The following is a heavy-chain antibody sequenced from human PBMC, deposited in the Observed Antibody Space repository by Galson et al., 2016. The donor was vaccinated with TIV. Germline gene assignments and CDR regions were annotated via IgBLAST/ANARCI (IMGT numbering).Heavy chain of an antibody. CDR3: TRDGRGNWKYVDYFDY. CDR2: IPHDGNNK. V-gene: IGHV3-30-3*01. D-gene: IGHD1-1*01. Sequence: SLRLSCAASGFTFDSYTFHWVRQTPGKGLEWVAIIPHDGNNKDFADSVQGRFTISRDSSKSTVFLQMNSLRLEDTAVYYCTRDGRGNWKYVDYFDYWGQGTLVTVSS. J-gene: IGHJ4*02. CDR1: GFTFDSYT.